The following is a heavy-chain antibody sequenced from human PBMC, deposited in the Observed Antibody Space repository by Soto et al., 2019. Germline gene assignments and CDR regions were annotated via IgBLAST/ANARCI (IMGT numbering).Heavy chain of an antibody. D-gene: IGHD3-10*01. CDR1: GGSISSGDYY. J-gene: IGHJ6*02. Sequence: PSETLSLTCTVSGGSISSGDYYWSWIRQPPGKGLEWIGYIYYSGSTYYNPSLKSRVTISVDTSKNQFSLKLSSVAAADTAVYYCARDPSGSGTPQLWYYYGMDVWGQGTTVTVSS. V-gene: IGHV4-30-4*01. CDR2: IYYSGST. CDR3: ARDPSGSGTPQLWYYYGMDV.